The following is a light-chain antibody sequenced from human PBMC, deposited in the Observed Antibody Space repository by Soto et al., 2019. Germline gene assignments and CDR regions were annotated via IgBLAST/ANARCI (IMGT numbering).Light chain of an antibody. CDR2: GAS. J-gene: IGKJ1*01. CDR1: QSVSSN. Sequence: EIVMTQSPATLPVSPGERATLSCRASQSVSSNLAWYQQKPGQAPRLLIYGASTRATGIPARFSGSGSGTEFTLTISSLQSEDYAVYYCHQYNNWPPAFGQGTKVDIK. CDR3: HQYNNWPPA. V-gene: IGKV3-15*01.